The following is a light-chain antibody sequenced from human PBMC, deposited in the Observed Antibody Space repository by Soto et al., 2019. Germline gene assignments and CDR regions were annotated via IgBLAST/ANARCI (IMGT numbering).Light chain of an antibody. Sequence: QSALTQPASVSGSPGQSITISCAGTMRDVGAYNLVSWYQQHPGRVPQLIIYEVRNRPSGISFRFSGSKSGNTASLTISGLQAEDEADSYCSSFTSKSTLIFGGGTKLTVL. V-gene: IGLV2-14*01. CDR2: EVR. CDR3: SSFTSKSTLI. J-gene: IGLJ2*01. CDR1: MRDVGAYNL.